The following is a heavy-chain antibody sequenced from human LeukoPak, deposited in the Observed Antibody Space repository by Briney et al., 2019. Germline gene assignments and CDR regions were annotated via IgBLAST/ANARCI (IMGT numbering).Heavy chain of an antibody. V-gene: IGHV1-69*13. D-gene: IGHD3-10*01. J-gene: IGHJ5*02. CDR1: GGTFSSYA. Sequence: SVKVSCKASGGTFSSYAISWVRQAPGQGLEWMGGIIPIFGTANYAQKFQGRVTITADESKSTAYMELSSLRSEDTAVYYCACYYGSGSYPAINWFDPWGQGTLVTVSS. CDR3: ACYYGSGSYPAINWFDP. CDR2: IIPIFGTA.